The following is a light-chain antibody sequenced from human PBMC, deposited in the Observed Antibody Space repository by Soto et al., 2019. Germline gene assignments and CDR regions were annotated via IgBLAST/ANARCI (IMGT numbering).Light chain of an antibody. V-gene: IGKV1-6*01. CDR2: AAS. CDR1: QGIRND. Sequence: AIQMTQSPSSLSASVGDRVVITCRASQGIRNDLGWYQQKPGKAPKLLIYAASSLQSGVPSRFSGSGSGTEFTLTISSLQPDDFATYYCQQYDSSWTFGQGTKVDIK. CDR3: QQYDSSWT. J-gene: IGKJ1*01.